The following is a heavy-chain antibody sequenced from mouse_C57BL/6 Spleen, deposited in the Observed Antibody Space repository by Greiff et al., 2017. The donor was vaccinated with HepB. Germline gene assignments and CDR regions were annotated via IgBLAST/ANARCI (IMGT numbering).Heavy chain of an antibody. CDR1: GYSITSGYY. CDR2: ISYDGSN. Sequence: EVQRVESGPGLVKPSQSLSLTCSVTGYSITSGYYWNWIRQFPGNKLEWMGYISYDGSNNYNPYLKNRIPITRDKSKNQFFLKLNSVTTEDKATYYCTRRGTEGLGYWGQGTTLTVSS. D-gene: IGHD2-2*01. J-gene: IGHJ2*01. V-gene: IGHV3-6*01. CDR3: TRRGTEGLGY.